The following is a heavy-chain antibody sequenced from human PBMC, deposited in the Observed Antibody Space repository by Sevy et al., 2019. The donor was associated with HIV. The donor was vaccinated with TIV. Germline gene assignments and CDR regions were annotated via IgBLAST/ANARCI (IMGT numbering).Heavy chain of an antibody. Sequence: SETLSLTCTVSGGSISSSSYYWGWIRQPPGKGLEWIGSIYYSGSTYYNPSLKSRVTISVDTSKNQFSLKLSSVTAADTAGYYWAGQRASGWFDYWGQGTLVTGSS. D-gene: IGHD1-26*01. CDR3: AGQRASGWFDY. V-gene: IGHV4-39*01. CDR2: IYYSGST. CDR1: GGSISSSSYY. J-gene: IGHJ5*01.